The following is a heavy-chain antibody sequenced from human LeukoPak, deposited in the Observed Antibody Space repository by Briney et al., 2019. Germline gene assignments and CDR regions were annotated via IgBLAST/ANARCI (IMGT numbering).Heavy chain of an antibody. Sequence: SETLSLTCTVSGGSVSSGSYYWSWIRQPPGKGLEWIGYIYYSGSTNYNPSLKSQVTISVDTSKNQFSLKLSSVTAADTAVYYCARGVDVVVPAEPVFDYWGQGTLVTVSS. CDR3: ARGVDVVVPAEPVFDY. CDR1: GGSVSSGSYY. D-gene: IGHD2-2*01. V-gene: IGHV4-61*01. J-gene: IGHJ4*02. CDR2: IYYSGST.